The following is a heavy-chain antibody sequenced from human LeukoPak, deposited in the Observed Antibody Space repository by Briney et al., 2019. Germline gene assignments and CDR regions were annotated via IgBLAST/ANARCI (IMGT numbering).Heavy chain of an antibody. CDR1: GFTFSSYA. Sequence: GGSLRLSCAASGFTFSSYAMSWVRQAPGKGLEWVSAISGSGGDTYYADSVKGRFTISRDNPKNTLYLQMNSLRVEDTAVYFCAREPYRSGWFDHWGQGTLVTVSP. J-gene: IGHJ5*02. D-gene: IGHD6-25*01. CDR2: ISGSGGDT. V-gene: IGHV3-23*01. CDR3: AREPYRSGWFDH.